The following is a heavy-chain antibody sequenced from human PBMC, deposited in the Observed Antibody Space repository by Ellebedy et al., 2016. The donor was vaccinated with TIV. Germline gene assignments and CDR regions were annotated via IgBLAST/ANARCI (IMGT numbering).Heavy chain of an antibody. Sequence: PGGSLRLSCAASGFTFSSYWMHWVRQAPGKGLVWVSLINSDGSRTTYADSVKGRVTISRDNAKNTLYLQMNSLRAEDTAVYYCASRGVAVQGADYWGQGTLVAVSS. J-gene: IGHJ4*02. CDR3: ASRGVAVQGADY. V-gene: IGHV3-74*01. D-gene: IGHD3-10*01. CDR1: GFTFSSYW. CDR2: INSDGSRT.